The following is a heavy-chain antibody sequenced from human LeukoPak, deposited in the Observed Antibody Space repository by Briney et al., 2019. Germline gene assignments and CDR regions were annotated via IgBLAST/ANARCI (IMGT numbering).Heavy chain of an antibody. D-gene: IGHD6-19*01. CDR3: ARDRVGSGWPRPYYFEF. J-gene: IGHJ4*02. CDR1: AYTFTGYY. CDR2: INPNTGTI. V-gene: IGHV1-2*02. Sequence: GASVKVSCKRSAYTFTGYYLHWLCPAPGQGLEWVGWINPNTGTIMFAEKFRGRVTMTRDTSISTGYIELRGLKSDDTAVYYCARDRVGSGWPRPYYFEFWGQGTPVTVSS.